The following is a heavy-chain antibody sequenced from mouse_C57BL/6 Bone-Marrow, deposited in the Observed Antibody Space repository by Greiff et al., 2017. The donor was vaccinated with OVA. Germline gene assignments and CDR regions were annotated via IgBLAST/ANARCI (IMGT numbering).Heavy chain of an antibody. D-gene: IGHD1-1*01. J-gene: IGHJ2*01. Sequence: LQQSGGGLVKPGGSLKLSCAASGFTFSSYTMSWVRQTPEKRLEWVATISGGGGNTYYPDSVKGRFTISRDNAKNTLYLQLSSLRSEDTALYYCARGVVYGSSSFDYWGQGTTLTVSS. CDR1: GFTFSSYT. CDR3: ARGVVYGSSSFDY. CDR2: ISGGGGNT. V-gene: IGHV5-9*01.